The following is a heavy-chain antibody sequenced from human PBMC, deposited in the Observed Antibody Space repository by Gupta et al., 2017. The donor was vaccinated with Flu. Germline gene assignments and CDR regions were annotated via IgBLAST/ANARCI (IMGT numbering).Heavy chain of an antibody. CDR2: ISGSGGST. D-gene: IGHD2-2*01. CDR1: GFTFRYSA. V-gene: IGHV3-23*01. J-gene: IGHJ4*02. CDR3: ARGYCSSTSCYPYYFDY. Sequence: EVQLLESGGGLVKPGGSLRRSCAASGFTFRYSAMSWVRQAPGKGLEWVSTISGSGGSTYYADAVKGRFTISRDNSKNTLYLQMNSLRAEDTAVYYCARGYCSSTSCYPYYFDYWGQGTLVTVSS.